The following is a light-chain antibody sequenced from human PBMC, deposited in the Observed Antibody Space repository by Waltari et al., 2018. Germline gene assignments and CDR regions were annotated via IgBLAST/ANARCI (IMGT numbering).Light chain of an antibody. V-gene: IGLV3-1*01. Sequence: YDLTQPPSVSVSPGQTAFLSSPGHKLLVINVYWYQQRPGQSPVLVIFQDIERPSGIPERFSGSHSANTATLVISGTQDLDEADYYCQAWDNWTVVFGGGTKLTVL. CDR2: QDI. J-gene: IGLJ2*01. CDR1: KLLVIN. CDR3: QAWDNWTVV.